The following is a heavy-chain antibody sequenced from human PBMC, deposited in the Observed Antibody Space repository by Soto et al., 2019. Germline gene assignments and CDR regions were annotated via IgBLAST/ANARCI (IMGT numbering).Heavy chain of an antibody. V-gene: IGHV1-69*02. CDR3: ARNGIAVAGNTFDY. Sequence: QVQLVQSGAEVKKPGSSVKVSCQASGGTFSSYTISWVRQAPGQGLEWMGRIIPILGIANYAQKFQGRVTITADKSTSTAYMELSSLRSEDTAVYYCARNGIAVAGNTFDYWGQGTLVTVSS. J-gene: IGHJ4*02. CDR2: IIPILGIA. CDR1: GGTFSSYT. D-gene: IGHD6-19*01.